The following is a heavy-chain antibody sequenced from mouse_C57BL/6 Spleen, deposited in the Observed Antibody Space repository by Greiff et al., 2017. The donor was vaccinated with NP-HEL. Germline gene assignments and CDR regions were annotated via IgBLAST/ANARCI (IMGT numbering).Heavy chain of an antibody. V-gene: IGHV3-6*01. CDR3: ARRVALYYFDY. CDR1: GYSITSGYY. D-gene: IGHD1-1*02. J-gene: IGHJ2*01. CDR2: ISYDGSN. Sequence: ESGPGLVKPSQSLSLTCSVTGYSITSGYYWNWIRQFPGNKLEWMGYISYDGSNNYNPSLKNRISITRDTSKNQFFLKLNSVTTEDTATYYCARRVALYYFDYWGQGTTLTVSS.